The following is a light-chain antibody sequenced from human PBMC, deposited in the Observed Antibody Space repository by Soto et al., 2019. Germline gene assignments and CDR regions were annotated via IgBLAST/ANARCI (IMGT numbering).Light chain of an antibody. Sequence: EIVMTQSPATLSVSPGGRATLSCRASQSISDTLAGYQQKPGQAPRILIYSASRGSTGFPARFSGSGSGTAFTLTINILQSEDFAVYSCQQYNNWPWTFGQGTKVEI. CDR2: SAS. CDR3: QQYNNWPWT. CDR1: QSISDT. V-gene: IGKV3-15*01. J-gene: IGKJ1*01.